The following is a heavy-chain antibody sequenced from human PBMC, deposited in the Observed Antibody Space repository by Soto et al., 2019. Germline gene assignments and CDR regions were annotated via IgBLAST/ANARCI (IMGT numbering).Heavy chain of an antibody. CDR1: GGSISSSSYY. D-gene: IGHD3-10*01. CDR2: IYYSGST. J-gene: IGHJ6*03. CDR3: ARQEEGAMVRGVSGYMDV. V-gene: IGHV4-39*01. Sequence: SETLSLTCTVSGGSISSSSYYWGWIRQPPGKGLEWIGSIYYSGSTYYNPSLKSRVTISVDTSKNQFSLKLSSVTAADTAVYYCARQEEGAMVRGVSGYMDVWGKGTTVTVSS.